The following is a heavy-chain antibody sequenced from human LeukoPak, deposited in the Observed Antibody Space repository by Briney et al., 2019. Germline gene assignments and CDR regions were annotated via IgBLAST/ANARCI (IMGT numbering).Heavy chain of an antibody. CDR3: ARTYDFGRGPPGDAFDN. CDR1: GFTFTIFD. V-gene: IGHV3-48*01. D-gene: IGHD3-3*01. CDR2: IDARSGIT. J-gene: IGHJ3*02. Sequence: AGGSLRLSCATSGFTFTIFDINWVRQAAGKGPEWVSYIDARSGITYYADSVQGRFTISRDNAKESVFLQMNGLRVDDTAVYYCARTYDFGRGPPGDAFDNWGQGTPVIVSS.